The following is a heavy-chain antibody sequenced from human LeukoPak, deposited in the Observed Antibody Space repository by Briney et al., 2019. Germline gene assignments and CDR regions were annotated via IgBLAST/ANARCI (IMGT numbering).Heavy chain of an antibody. CDR3: ARSFALAGSGSYEFDP. D-gene: IGHD3-10*01. CDR1: GGSFSGYY. CDR2: INHSGST. J-gene: IGHJ5*02. V-gene: IGHV4-34*01. Sequence: SETLSLTCAVYGGSFSGYYWSWIRQPPGKGLEWIGEINHSGSTNYNPPLKSRVTISVDTSKNQFSLKLSSVTAADTAVYYCARSFALAGSGSYEFDPWGQGTLVTVSS.